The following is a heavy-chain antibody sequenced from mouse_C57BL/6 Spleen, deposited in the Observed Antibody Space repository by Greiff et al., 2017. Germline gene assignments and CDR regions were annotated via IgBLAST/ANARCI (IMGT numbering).Heavy chain of an antibody. CDR2: IYPGSGDT. V-gene: IGHV1-54*01. CDR3: ARTRGNYYFDY. D-gene: IGHD2-1*01. Sequence: VQLQQSGAELVRPGTSVKVSCKASGYAFTNYLIGWVKQRPGQGLEWIGAIYPGSGDTNYNEKFKGKATLTADKSSSTAYMQLSSLTSEDSAVYFCARTRGNYYFDYWGQGTTLTVSS. CDR1: GYAFTNYL. J-gene: IGHJ2*01.